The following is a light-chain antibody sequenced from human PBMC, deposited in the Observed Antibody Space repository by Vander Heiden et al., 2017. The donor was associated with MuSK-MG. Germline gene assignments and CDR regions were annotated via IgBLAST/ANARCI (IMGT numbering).Light chain of an antibody. Sequence: DIVMTQSPATLSLSPGERATLSCWASLSVSTNLAWYQQKPGQAPRLLIYDSSTRATDIPDRFSGRGSGTHFTLTVSSLQSEDSAVYYCQQYNDWISFGGGTKVEIK. CDR2: DSS. CDR3: QQYNDWIS. CDR1: LSVSTN. V-gene: IGKV3-15*01. J-gene: IGKJ4*01.